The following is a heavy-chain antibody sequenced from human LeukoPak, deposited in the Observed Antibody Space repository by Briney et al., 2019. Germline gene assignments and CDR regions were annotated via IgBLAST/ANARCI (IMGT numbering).Heavy chain of an antibody. CDR2: IYYTGTT. J-gene: IGHJ4*02. CDR3: ARNREFGEHYFDF. V-gene: IGHV4-31*11. CDR1: GGSIHSGGYY. Sequence: SETLSLTCAVSGGSIHSGGYYWTWIRQHPGKGLEWIAYIYYTGTTYYNPSLKSRVTLSIDTSKNQFSLRLTSVTAADTAVYYCARNREFGEHYFDFWGRGTLVTVSS. D-gene: IGHD4-17*01.